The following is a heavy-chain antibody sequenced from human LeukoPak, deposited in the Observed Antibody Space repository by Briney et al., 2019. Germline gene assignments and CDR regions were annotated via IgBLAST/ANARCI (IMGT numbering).Heavy chain of an antibody. CDR2: MNPNSGNT. D-gene: IGHD2-21*01. J-gene: IGHJ4*02. V-gene: IGHV1-8*02. Sequence: ASVKVSCKASGYTFTSYDINWVRQATGQGLEWMGWMNPNSGNTGYAQKFQGRVTMTEDTSTDTAYMELSSLRSEDTAVYYCATAPLLFTYDYWGQGTLVTVSS. CDR3: ATAPLLFTYDY. CDR1: GYTFTSYD.